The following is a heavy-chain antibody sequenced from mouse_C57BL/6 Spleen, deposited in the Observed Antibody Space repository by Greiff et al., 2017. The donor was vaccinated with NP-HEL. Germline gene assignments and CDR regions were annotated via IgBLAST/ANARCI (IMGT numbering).Heavy chain of an antibody. D-gene: IGHD1-1*01. CDR3: ARSANDGSSYVLDY. CDR1: GYAFTNYL. V-gene: IGHV1-54*01. Sequence: QVQLKQSGAELVRPGTSVKVSCKASGYAFTNYLIEWVKQRPGQGLEWIGVINPGSGGTNYNEKFKGQATLTADKPSSTAYMQLSSLTSENSAVYFGARSANDGSSYVLDYWGQGTTLTVSS. CDR2: INPGSGGT. J-gene: IGHJ2*01.